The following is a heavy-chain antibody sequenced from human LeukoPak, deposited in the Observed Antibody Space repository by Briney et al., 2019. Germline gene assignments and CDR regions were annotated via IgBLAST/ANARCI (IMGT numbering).Heavy chain of an antibody. CDR1: EFTFSSYW. D-gene: IGHD3-22*01. J-gene: IGHJ4*02. V-gene: IGHV3-74*01. Sequence: GGSLRFSXEASEFTFSSYWMHWVRQAPGKGLVWVSRINSDGRTTIYADSVKGRFTISRDNAKNTLYLQMNSLRAEDTAVYYCAREGYYDSSGYSIRFSYWGRGTLVTVSS. CDR2: INSDGRTT. CDR3: AREGYYDSSGYSIRFSY.